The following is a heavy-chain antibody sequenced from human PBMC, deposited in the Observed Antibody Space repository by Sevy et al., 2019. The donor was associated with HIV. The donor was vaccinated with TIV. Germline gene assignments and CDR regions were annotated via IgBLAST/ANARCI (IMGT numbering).Heavy chain of an antibody. Sequence: GGSLRHSCAASGFTFSSYEMNWVRQAPGKGLEWVSYISSSGSTIYYADSVKGRFTISRDNAKNSLYLQMNSLRAEDTAVYYCARGHTGGAFDIWGQGTMVTVSS. D-gene: IGHD5-18*01. CDR3: ARGHTGGAFDI. J-gene: IGHJ3*02. CDR1: GFTFSSYE. V-gene: IGHV3-48*03. CDR2: ISSSGSTI.